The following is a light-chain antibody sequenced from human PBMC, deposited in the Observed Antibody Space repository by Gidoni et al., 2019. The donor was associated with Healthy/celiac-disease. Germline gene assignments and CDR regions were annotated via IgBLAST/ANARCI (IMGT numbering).Light chain of an antibody. Sequence: VLTQSPLPLPVTPGEPASIHCRPSQSLLHSNGYSYLDWYLQKPGQSPQLLIYLGSNRASGVPDRFSGSGSGTDFTLKISRVEAEDVGIYYCMQALQTPITFGQGTRLEIK. J-gene: IGKJ5*01. V-gene: IGKV2-28*01. CDR1: QSLLHSNGYSY. CDR3: MQALQTPIT. CDR2: LGS.